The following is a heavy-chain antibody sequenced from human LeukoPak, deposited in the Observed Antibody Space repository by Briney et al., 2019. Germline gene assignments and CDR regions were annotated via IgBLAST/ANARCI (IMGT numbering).Heavy chain of an antibody. Sequence: SVKVSCKASGGTFSSYAISWVRQAPGQGLEWMGGIIPMFGTANYAQKFQGRVTITTDESTSTAYMELSSLRSEDTAVYYCARSGIAARWIPDYWGQGTLVTVSS. V-gene: IGHV1-69*05. CDR1: GGTFSSYA. CDR3: ARSGIAARWIPDY. D-gene: IGHD6-6*01. J-gene: IGHJ4*02. CDR2: IIPMFGTA.